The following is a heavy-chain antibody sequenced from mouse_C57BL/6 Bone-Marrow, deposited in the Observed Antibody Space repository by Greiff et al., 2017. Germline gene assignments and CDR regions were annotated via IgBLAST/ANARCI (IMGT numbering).Heavy chain of an antibody. CDR3: ARQGGYYEYDEEG. CDR1: GFTFSSYT. Sequence: EVKLVESGGGLVKPGGSLKLSCAASGFTFSSYTMSWVRQTPEKRLEWVATISGGGGNTYYPDSVKGGFTISRDNAKNTLYLQMSSLRSEDTAWYYCARQGGYYEYDEEGWGQGTLVTVSA. V-gene: IGHV5-9*01. D-gene: IGHD2-4*01. CDR2: ISGGGGNT. J-gene: IGHJ3*01.